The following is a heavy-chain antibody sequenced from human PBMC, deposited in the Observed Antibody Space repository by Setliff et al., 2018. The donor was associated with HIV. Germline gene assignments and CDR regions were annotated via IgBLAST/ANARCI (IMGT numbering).Heavy chain of an antibody. V-gene: IGHV4-34*01. CDR3: AKEHGNYDTSADYSPDAFDI. D-gene: IGHD3-22*01. CDR1: GGSFSGYY. Sequence: SETLSLTCAVYGGSFSGYYWSWIRQPPGKGLEWVGEIDHSGSTYYNPSLKSRVTISVATSKKQFSLKLTSVTAADTAVYYCAKEHGNYDTSADYSPDAFDIWGQGTMVTVSS. CDR2: IDHSGST. J-gene: IGHJ3*02.